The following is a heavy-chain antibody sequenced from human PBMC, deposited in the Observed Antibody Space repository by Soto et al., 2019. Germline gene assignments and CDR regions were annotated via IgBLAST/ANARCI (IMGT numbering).Heavy chain of an antibody. Sequence: EVPLLESGGGLVQPGGSLRLSCAASGFTFSSYAMSWVRQAPGKGLEWVSAISGSGDSTYYADSVKGRFTISRDNSKNTLYLQMNSLRAEDTAVYYCAKYHYGSGAYNWFDPWGQGTLVTVSS. J-gene: IGHJ5*02. V-gene: IGHV3-23*01. D-gene: IGHD3-10*01. CDR3: AKYHYGSGAYNWFDP. CDR1: GFTFSSYA. CDR2: ISGSGDST.